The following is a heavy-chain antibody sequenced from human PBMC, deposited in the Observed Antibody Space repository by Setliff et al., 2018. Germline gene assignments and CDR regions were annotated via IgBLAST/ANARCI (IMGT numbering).Heavy chain of an antibody. CDR3: ARLPSTGSAFFQH. D-gene: IGHD1-1*01. Sequence: GESLKISGATSGYNFKSHWIAWVRQVPGGGLEWMGLIFPADSETRYSPSFQGQFTMSVDTSINTAYLQWNSLKASDTALYFCARLPSTGSAFFQHWGQGTLVTVSS. CDR2: IFPADSET. V-gene: IGHV5-51*01. CDR1: GYNFKSHW. J-gene: IGHJ1*01.